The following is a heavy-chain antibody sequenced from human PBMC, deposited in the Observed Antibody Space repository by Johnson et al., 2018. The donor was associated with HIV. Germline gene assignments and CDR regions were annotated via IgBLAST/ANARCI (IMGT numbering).Heavy chain of an antibody. CDR1: GFTFDDYA. Sequence: VQLVESGGGVVQPGRSLRLSCAASGFTFDDYAMHWVRQTPGKGLEWVSAISGSGGSTYYADSVKGRFTISRDNSKNTLYLQMNSLRAEDTAVYYCAKNSAAFDIWGQGTMVTVSS. V-gene: IGHV3-23*04. CDR2: ISGSGGST. CDR3: AKNSAAFDI. D-gene: IGHD3-10*01. J-gene: IGHJ3*02.